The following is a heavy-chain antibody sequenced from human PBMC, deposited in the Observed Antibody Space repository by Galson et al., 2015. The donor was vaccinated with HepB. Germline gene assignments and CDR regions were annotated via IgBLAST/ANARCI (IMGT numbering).Heavy chain of an antibody. J-gene: IGHJ6*02. D-gene: IGHD5-18*01. Sequence: GRFTISRDNAKNSLYLQMNSLRAEDTAVYYCASDLLGGYSYGSYYYYGMDVWGQGTTVTVSS. CDR3: ASDLLGGYSYGSYYYYGMDV. V-gene: IGHV3-11*06.